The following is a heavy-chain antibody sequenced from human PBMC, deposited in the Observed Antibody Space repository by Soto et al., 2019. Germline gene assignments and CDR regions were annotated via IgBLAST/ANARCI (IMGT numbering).Heavy chain of an antibody. CDR3: ARDIGCSSTSCYIGGENWFDP. J-gene: IGHJ5*02. Sequence: GGSLRLSCAASGFTFSDYYMSWIRQAPGKGLEWVSYISSSSSYTNYADSVKGRFTISRDNAKNSLYLQMNSLRAEDTAVYYCARDIGCSSTSCYIGGENWFDPWGQGTLVTVSS. CDR2: ISSSSSYT. CDR1: GFTFSDYY. V-gene: IGHV3-11*06. D-gene: IGHD2-2*02.